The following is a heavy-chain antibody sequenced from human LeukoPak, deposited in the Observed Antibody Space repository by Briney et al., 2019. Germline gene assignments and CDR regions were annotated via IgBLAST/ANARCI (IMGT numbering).Heavy chain of an antibody. CDR2: VSSNGDST. D-gene: IGHD4-23*01. CDR3: ARRGGYYFDY. V-gene: IGHV3-64*01. CDR1: GFTFSSYA. J-gene: IGHJ4*02. Sequence: GGSLSLSCAASGFTFSSYAMHWVRQAPGKRLEYLSAVSSNGDSTYYANSVKGRFTISRDNSKNTLYLQMGSLRAEDMAVYYCARRGGYYFDYWGQGTLVTVSS.